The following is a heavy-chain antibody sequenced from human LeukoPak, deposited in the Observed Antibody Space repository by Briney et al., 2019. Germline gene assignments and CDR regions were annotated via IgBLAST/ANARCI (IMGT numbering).Heavy chain of an antibody. CDR2: IYYSGST. Sequence: SETLSLTCTVSGGSISSYYWSWIRQPPGKGLEWIGYIYYSGSTNYNPSLKSRVTISVDTSKNQFSLKLSSVTAADTAVYYCARGELRFLEWLAFDYWGQGTLVTVSS. D-gene: IGHD3-3*01. V-gene: IGHV4-59*01. J-gene: IGHJ4*02. CDR3: ARGELRFLEWLAFDY. CDR1: GGSISSYY.